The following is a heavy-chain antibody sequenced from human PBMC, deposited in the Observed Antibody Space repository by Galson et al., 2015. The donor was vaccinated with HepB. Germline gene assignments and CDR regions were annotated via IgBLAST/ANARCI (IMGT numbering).Heavy chain of an antibody. CDR2: ISAYDTTT. CDR1: GYTFTNHG. CDR3: ERTMCSAVTAFDF. Sequence: SVKVSCKASGYTFTNHGIGWVRQAPGHGFEWMAWISAYDTTTNYAQKFQDSVTMTTATSTSTAYIELRNLKSDDTAGYYCERTMCSAVTAFDFWGQGTLVTVSS. J-gene: IGHJ4*02. V-gene: IGHV1-18*01. D-gene: IGHD2-21*02.